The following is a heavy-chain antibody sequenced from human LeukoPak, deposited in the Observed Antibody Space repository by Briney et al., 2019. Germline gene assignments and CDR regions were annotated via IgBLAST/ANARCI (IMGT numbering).Heavy chain of an antibody. Sequence: PSETLSLTCAVYGDSFSGFYWTWVRHAPGKGLEWIGEIRYSGTPRYNPSLNSRITVTLDTSKKQISLNLSPVTAADTAVYYCVRGNVKHYHSVADEYYYYMDVWGKGTAVIVSS. V-gene: IGHV4-34*01. J-gene: IGHJ6*03. CDR2: IRYSGTP. D-gene: IGHD6-19*01. CDR3: VRGNVKHYHSVADEYYYYMDV. CDR1: GDSFSGFY.